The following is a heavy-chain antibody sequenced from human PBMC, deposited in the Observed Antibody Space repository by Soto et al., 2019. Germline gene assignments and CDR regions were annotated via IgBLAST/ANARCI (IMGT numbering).Heavy chain of an antibody. CDR3: TTSLPDDYGETAAGTPFDY. CDR2: IKSKTDGGTT. V-gene: IGHV3-15*01. J-gene: IGHJ4*02. CDR1: GFTFSNDW. Sequence: GGSLRLSCAASGFTFSNDWMSWVRQAPGKGLEWVGRIKSKTDGGTTDYAAPVKGRFTSSREDSKTTLYQQTNSLKTEDTAVYYCTTSLPDDYGETAAGTPFDYWGQGTLVTVSS. D-gene: IGHD6-13*01.